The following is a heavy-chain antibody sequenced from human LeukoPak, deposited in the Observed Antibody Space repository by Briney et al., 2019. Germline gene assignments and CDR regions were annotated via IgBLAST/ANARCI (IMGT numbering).Heavy chain of an antibody. D-gene: IGHD4-11*01. CDR1: GYTFTGYY. CDR2: INPNSGGT. CDR3: ARYSTVKSHGSYYYGMDV. V-gene: IGHV1-2*02. J-gene: IGHJ6*02. Sequence: ASVKVSCKASGYTFTGYYVHWVRQAPGQGLEWMGWINPNSGGTNYAQKFQGRVTMTRDTSISTAYMELSRLRSDDTAVYYCARYSTVKSHGSYYYGMDVWGQGTTVTVSS.